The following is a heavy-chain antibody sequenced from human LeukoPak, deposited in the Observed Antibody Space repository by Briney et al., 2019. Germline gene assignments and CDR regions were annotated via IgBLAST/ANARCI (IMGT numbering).Heavy chain of an antibody. D-gene: IGHD1/OR15-1a*01. CDR2: IKPADFDT. CDR3: TRRAGTTGWSYYGMDV. CDR1: GYIFTSNG. J-gene: IGHJ6*02. Sequence: GESLKISCKGSGYIFTSNGISWGGQKPGKGLEWMGIIKPADFDTKYSPSFQGQVTISADKSISTAYLQWSSLKASDSAMYYCTRRAGTTGWSYYGMDVWGQGTTVTVSS. V-gene: IGHV5-51*01.